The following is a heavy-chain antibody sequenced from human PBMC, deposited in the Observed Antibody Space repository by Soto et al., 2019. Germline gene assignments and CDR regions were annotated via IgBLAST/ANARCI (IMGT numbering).Heavy chain of an antibody. CDR1: AYSITSAYY. J-gene: IGHJ4*02. Sequence: SETLSLTCTVSAYSITSAYYWGWIRQPPGKGLGWIGSIYHSGSTYYNPSLKSRVTISLDTSKNQFSLKLSAVTAADTAVYYCARVKQQVVGGYFDYWGQGTLVTVSS. CDR3: ARVKQQVVGGYFDY. CDR2: IYHSGST. V-gene: IGHV4-38-2*02. D-gene: IGHD6-13*01.